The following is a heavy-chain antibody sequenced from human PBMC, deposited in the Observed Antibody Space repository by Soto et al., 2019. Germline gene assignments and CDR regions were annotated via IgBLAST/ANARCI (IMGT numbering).Heavy chain of an antibody. CDR3: ASLIYDSSNFYDNDY. CDR2: SRSKANNYAT. V-gene: IGHV3-73*02. Sequence: EVQLVESGGGLVQPGGSLRLSCAASGFTFSGSPMPWVRQASGKGLEWVARSRSKANNYATTYAASVKGRFTISRDESKNTTYLQMNSLKTENTAIYYCASLIYDSSNFYDNDYWGQGTLVTVSS. J-gene: IGHJ4*02. CDR1: GFTFSGSP. D-gene: IGHD3-22*01.